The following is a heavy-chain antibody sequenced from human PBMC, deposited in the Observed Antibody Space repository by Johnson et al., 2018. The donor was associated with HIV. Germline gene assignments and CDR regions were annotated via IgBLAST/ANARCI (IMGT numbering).Heavy chain of an antibody. CDR1: GFTFSRYW. D-gene: IGHD1-26*01. V-gene: IGHV3-30*03. CDR3: ARVGADAFDI. Sequence: QVQLVESGGGLVQPGGSLKFSCAASGFTFSRYWMHWVRQAPGKGLDWVAVISDDGSSKYYADFVKGRFTISRDNSKNTVYLQMNMLRAEDTAVYYCARVGADAFDIWGQGTMVTVSS. CDR2: ISDDGSSK. J-gene: IGHJ3*02.